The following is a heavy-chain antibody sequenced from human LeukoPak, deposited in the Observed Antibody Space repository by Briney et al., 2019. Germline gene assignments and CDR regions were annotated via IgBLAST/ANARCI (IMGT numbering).Heavy chain of an antibody. CDR2: ISYDGSNK. D-gene: IGHD2-2*01. J-gene: IGHJ3*02. V-gene: IGHV3-30-3*01. CDR3: ARVRAAMGAFDI. CDR1: GFTFSSYA. Sequence: GGSLRLSCAASGFTFSSYAMHWVRQAPGKGLEWVAVISYDGSNKYYADSVKGRFTISRDNSKNTPYLQMNSLRAEDTAVYYCARVRAAMGAFDIWGQGTMVTVSS.